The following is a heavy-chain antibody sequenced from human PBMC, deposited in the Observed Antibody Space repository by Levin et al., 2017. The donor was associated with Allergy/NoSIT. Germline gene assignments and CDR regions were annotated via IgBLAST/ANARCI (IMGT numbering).Heavy chain of an antibody. CDR2: IYYSGTT. Sequence: SETLSLTCTVSGGSISSGDYYWSWIRQPPGKGLEWIGYIYYSGTTYYNPSLKSRVTMSIDTSRNQFSLRLNSVTAADTAVYYCARVVDYDILAGYYSPDYFDYWGQGTLVTVSS. CDR1: GGSISSGDYY. D-gene: IGHD3-9*01. V-gene: IGHV4-30-4*01. J-gene: IGHJ4*02. CDR3: ARVVDYDILAGYYSPDYFDY.